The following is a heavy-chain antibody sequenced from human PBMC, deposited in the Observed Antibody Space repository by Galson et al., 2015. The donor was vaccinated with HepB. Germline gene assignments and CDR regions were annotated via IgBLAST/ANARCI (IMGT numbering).Heavy chain of an antibody. CDR2: ISSSSSYI. D-gene: IGHD4-17*01. V-gene: IGHV3-21*01. CDR3: ARSSLDYGDSRRGLNWYFDL. CDR1: GFTFSSYS. Sequence: SLRLSCAASGFTFSSYSMNWVRQAPGKGLEWVSSISSSSSYIYYADSVKGRFTISRDNAKNSLYLQMNSLRAEDTAVYYCARSSLDYGDSRRGLNWYFDLWGRGTLVTVSS. J-gene: IGHJ2*01.